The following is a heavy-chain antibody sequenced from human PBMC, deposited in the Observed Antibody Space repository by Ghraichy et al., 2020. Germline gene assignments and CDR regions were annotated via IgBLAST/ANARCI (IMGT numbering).Heavy chain of an antibody. CDR2: ISYDGSNK. J-gene: IGHJ2*01. CDR3: ARARDSSGYPGFDL. D-gene: IGHD3-22*01. CDR1: GFTFSSYA. Sequence: SCAASGFTFSSYAMHWVRQAPGKGLEWVAVISYDGSNKYYADSVKGRFTISRDNSKNTLYLQMNSLRAEDTAVYYCARARDSSGYPGFDLWGRGTLVTVSS. V-gene: IGHV3-30-3*01.